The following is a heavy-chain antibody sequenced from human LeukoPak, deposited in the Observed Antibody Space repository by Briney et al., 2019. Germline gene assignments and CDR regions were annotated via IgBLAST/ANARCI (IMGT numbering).Heavy chain of an antibody. CDR1: GYTFTSYG. J-gene: IGHJ5*02. CDR3: ARDQGKYYDFWSGYYTGNWFDP. V-gene: IGHV1-18*01. Sequence: ASVKVSCKASGYTFTSYGISWGRQAPGQGLEWMGWISAYNGNTNYAQKLQGRVTMTTDTSTSTAYMELRSLRSDDTAVYYCARDQGKYYDFWSGYYTGNWFDPWGQGTLVTVSS. CDR2: ISAYNGNT. D-gene: IGHD3-3*01.